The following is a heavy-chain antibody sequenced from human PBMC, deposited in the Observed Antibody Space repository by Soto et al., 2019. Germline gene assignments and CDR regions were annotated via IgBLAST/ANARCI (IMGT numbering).Heavy chain of an antibody. V-gene: IGHV3-23*01. CDR2: ISGSGDST. D-gene: IGHD2-15*01. CDR3: ARELGYCSGGSCYMDGAFDF. Sequence: EVQLWESGGGLVQPGGSLRLSCAASGSTFSSYAMSWVRQAPGKGLEWVSVISGSGDSTYYADSVKGRFTISRHNSKNTLYVQMNSLRAEDTAVYYCARELGYCSGGSCYMDGAFDFWGQGTMVTVSS. CDR1: GSTFSSYA. J-gene: IGHJ3*01.